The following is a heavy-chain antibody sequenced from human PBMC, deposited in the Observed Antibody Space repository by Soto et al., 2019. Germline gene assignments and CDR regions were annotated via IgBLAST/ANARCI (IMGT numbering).Heavy chain of an antibody. V-gene: IGHV3-13*01. CDR3: ARGHGAGDFDY. J-gene: IGHJ4*02. CDR2: IGITADT. D-gene: IGHD1-26*01. CDR1: GFTFSTYD. Sequence: PGGSLRLSCAASGFTFSTYDIRWVRQGPGKGLEWVSAIGITADTYYSGSVKGRFTISRENAKNSVFLQMNSLRAEDTAVYYCARGHGAGDFDYWGQGTPVTVSS.